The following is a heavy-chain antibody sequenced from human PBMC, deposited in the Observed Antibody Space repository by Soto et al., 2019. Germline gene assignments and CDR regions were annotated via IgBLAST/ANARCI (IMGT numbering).Heavy chain of an antibody. V-gene: IGHV3-30-3*01. Sequence: GGSLRLSCAASGFTFSSYAMHWVRQAPGKGLEWVAVISYDGSNKYYADSVKGRFTISRDNSKNTLYLQMNSLRAEDTVVYYCARVSLYSSGWYDPFDYWGQGTLLTVSS. CDR1: GFTFSSYA. CDR3: ARVSLYSSGWYDPFDY. D-gene: IGHD6-19*01. CDR2: ISYDGSNK. J-gene: IGHJ4*02.